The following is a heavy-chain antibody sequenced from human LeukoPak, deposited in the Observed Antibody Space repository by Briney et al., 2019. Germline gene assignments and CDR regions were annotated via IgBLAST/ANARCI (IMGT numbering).Heavy chain of an antibody. J-gene: IGHJ5*02. D-gene: IGHD5-24*01. V-gene: IGHV3-30-3*01. CDR2: ISYDGNSE. CDR1: EFTFRSYA. CDR3: ARHTSMATRTNWFDP. Sequence: PGGSLRLSCAASEFTFRSYAMDWVRQAPGRGLEWVAAISYDGNSEYYADSVKGRFTISRDNSKNTLFLQMNSLSTQDTAVYYCARHTSMATRTNWFDPWGQGTLVTVSS.